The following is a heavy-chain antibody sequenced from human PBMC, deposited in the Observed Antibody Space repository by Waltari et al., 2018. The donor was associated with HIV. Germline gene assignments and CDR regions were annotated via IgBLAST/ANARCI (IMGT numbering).Heavy chain of an antibody. CDR1: GASISGSNW. D-gene: IGHD2-15*01. CDR2: RYHSWST. V-gene: IGHV4-4*02. Sequence: QVQLQESGPGLVKPSGTLSLTCAVSGASISGSNWWSWVRQPPGKGLEWIGERYHSWSTNSNPSLKSRVTISVDKSKNQFSLKFGSVTAADTAVYYCARYCSGSSCFDYWGQGTLVTVSS. J-gene: IGHJ4*02. CDR3: ARYCSGSSCFDY.